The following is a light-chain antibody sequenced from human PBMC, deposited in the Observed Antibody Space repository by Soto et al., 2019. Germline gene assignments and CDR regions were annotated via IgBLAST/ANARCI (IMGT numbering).Light chain of an antibody. Sequence: DIQMTQSPSSLSASVGDRVTITCQASQAITYYLNWYQHKPGQAPEVLIFDASILKTGVPPRFSGSSSGTDFTFTISNLQPEDIATYYCQQYAHLPLTFGGGTKVEVK. V-gene: IGKV1-33*01. J-gene: IGKJ4*01. CDR3: QQYAHLPLT. CDR2: DAS. CDR1: QAITYY.